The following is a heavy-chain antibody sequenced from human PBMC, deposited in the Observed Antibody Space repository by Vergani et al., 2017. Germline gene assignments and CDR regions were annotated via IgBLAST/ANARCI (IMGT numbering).Heavy chain of an antibody. V-gene: IGHV3-30*03. CDR3: ARSDYGRLDY. Sequence: QVQLVESGGGVVQPGRSLRLSCAASGFTFSSYGMHWVRQAPGKGLEWVAVISYDGSNKYYADSVKGRFTISRDNSKNTLYLQMNSLRAEDTAVYYCARSDYGRLDYWGQGTLVTVSS. CDR2: ISYDGSNK. CDR1: GFTFSSYG. D-gene: IGHD4-17*01. J-gene: IGHJ4*02.